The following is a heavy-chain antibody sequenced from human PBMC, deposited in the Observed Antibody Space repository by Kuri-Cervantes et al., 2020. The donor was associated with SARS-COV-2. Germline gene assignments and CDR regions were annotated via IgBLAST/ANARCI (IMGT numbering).Heavy chain of an antibody. CDR1: GFTFSSYS. J-gene: IGHJ3*02. D-gene: IGHD3-16*01. CDR3: AREPWGAFDI. V-gene: IGHV3-23*01. CDR2: ITDSGDSS. Sequence: GESLKISCAASGFTFSSYSMNWVRQAPGKGLEWVSGITDSGDSSYYADSVKGRFTISRDNSKSTLYLQMNSLRAEDTAVYYCAREPWGAFDIWGQGTMVTVSS.